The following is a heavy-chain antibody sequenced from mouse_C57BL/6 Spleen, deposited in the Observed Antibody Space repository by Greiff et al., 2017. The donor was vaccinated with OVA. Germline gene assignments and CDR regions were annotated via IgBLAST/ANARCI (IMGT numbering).Heavy chain of an antibody. CDR1: GFTFSSYA. J-gene: IGHJ1*03. Sequence: EVKLMESGEGLVKPGGSLKLSCAASGFTFSSYAMSWVRQTPEKRLEWVAYISSGGDYIYYADTVKGRFTISRDNARNTLYLQMSSLKSEDTAMYYCTRDPDYSRFDVWGTGTTVTVSS. CDR3: TRDPDYSRFDV. D-gene: IGHD2-5*01. CDR2: ISSGGDYI. V-gene: IGHV5-9-1*02.